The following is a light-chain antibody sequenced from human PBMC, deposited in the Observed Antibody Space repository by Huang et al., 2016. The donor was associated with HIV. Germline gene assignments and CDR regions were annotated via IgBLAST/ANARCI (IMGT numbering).Light chain of an antibody. V-gene: IGKV3-11*01. CDR1: QRVGTY. CDR3: QQRSSGVT. CDR2: DTS. Sequence: IVLTQSPATLAWYPGERVTLSCRASQRVGTYIAWYQQHPCQSPKLLIYDTSNRATGTPVRFSCSGSGTDFTLTISSLESEDFAVYYCQQRSSGVTFGGGTKVQVK. J-gene: IGKJ4*01.